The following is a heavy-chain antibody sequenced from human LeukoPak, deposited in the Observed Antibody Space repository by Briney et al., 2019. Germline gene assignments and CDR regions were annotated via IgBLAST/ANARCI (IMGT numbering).Heavy chain of an antibody. CDR3: ARVYSSGWSYYFDY. J-gene: IGHJ4*02. D-gene: IGHD6-19*01. CDR1: GGSISSYY. CDR2: IYTSGST. V-gene: IGHV4-4*07. Sequence: SETLSLTCTVSGGSISSYYWSWIRQPAGKGLEWIGRIYTSGSTNHNPSLKSRVTMSVDTSKNQFSLKLSSVTAADTAVYYCARVYSSGWSYYFDYWGQGTLVTVSS.